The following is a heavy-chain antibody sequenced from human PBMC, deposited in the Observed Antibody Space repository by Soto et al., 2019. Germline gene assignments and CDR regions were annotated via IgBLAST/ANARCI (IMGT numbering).Heavy chain of an antibody. D-gene: IGHD3-22*01. CDR2: IYYSGST. Sequence: SSETLSLTCTVSGGSISSYYWSWIRQPPGKGLEWIGYIYYSGSTNYNPSLKSRVTISVDTSKNQFSLKLSSVTAADTAVYYCARVYYYDSSGYYYPFYYGMDVWGQGTTVTVSS. CDR1: GGSISSYY. J-gene: IGHJ6*02. CDR3: ARVYYYDSSGYYYPFYYGMDV. V-gene: IGHV4-59*01.